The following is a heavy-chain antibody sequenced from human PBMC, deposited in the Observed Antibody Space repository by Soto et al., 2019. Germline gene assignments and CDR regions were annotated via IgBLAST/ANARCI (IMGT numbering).Heavy chain of an antibody. J-gene: IGHJ4*02. V-gene: IGHV1-2*02. CDR2: INPNSGGT. D-gene: IGHD6-19*01. Sequence: VKVSCKASGYTFSGFYMHWVRQAPGQGLEWMGWINPNSGGTKSAEKFQGRVTMTRDTSISTAYMELSRLTSDDTAVYYCASAAVTSTAGLDFWGQGTQVTVSS. CDR3: ASAAVTSTAGLDF. CDR1: GYTFSGFY.